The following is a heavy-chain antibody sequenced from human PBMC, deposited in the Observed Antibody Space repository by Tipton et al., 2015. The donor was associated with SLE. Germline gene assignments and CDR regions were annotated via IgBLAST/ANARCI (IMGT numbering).Heavy chain of an antibody. CDR1: GGSFSGYY. CDR2: IYYSGST. CDR3: ARERSVVGAPGDASDI. J-gene: IGHJ3*02. Sequence: TLSLTCAVYGGSFSGYYWSWIRQPPGKGLEWIGYIYYSGSTNYNPSLKSRVTISVDTSKNQFSLKLSSVTAADTAVYYCARERSVVGAPGDASDIWGQGTMVTVSS. V-gene: IGHV4-59*01. D-gene: IGHD1-26*01.